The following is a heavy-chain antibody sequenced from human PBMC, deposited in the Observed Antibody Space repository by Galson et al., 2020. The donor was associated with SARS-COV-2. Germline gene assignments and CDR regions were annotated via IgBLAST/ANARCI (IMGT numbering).Heavy chain of an antibody. V-gene: IGHV4-61*02. J-gene: IGHJ5*02. CDR2: IYTSGST. CDR1: GGSISSGSYY. Sequence: SETLSLTCTVSGGSISSGSYYWSWIRQPAGKGLEWIGRIYTSGSTNYNPSLKSRVTISVDTSKNQFSLKLSSVTAADTAVYYCARELYCTNGVCYFAWFDPWGQGTLVTVSS. CDR3: ARELYCTNGVCYFAWFDP. D-gene: IGHD2-8*01.